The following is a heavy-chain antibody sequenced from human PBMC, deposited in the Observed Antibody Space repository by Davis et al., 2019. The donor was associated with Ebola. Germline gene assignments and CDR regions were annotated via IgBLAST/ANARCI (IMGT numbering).Heavy chain of an antibody. D-gene: IGHD1-26*01. Sequence: GSLRLSCTVSGGSISSYYWSWIRQPPGKGLEWIGYIYYSGSTNYNPSLKSRVTISVDTSKNQFSLKLSSVTAADTAVYYCATATTKTTYYGMDVWGQGTTVTVSS. CDR1: GGSISSYY. J-gene: IGHJ6*02. V-gene: IGHV4-59*01. CDR2: IYYSGST. CDR3: ATATTKTTYYGMDV.